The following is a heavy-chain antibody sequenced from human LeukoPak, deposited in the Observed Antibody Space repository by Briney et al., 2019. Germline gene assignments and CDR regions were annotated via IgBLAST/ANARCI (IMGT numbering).Heavy chain of an antibody. J-gene: IGHJ4*02. Sequence: GGSLRLSCVASGFPFSSYWMTWVRQAPGKGLEWVANIKQDGSKKSYVDSVKGRFTISRDNAKDSLYLQMNSLRAEDTAIYYCTRVGYIDEGIDYWGQGTLVAVSS. CDR1: GFPFSSYW. D-gene: IGHD5-24*01. V-gene: IGHV3-7*04. CDR2: IKQDGSKK. CDR3: TRVGYIDEGIDY.